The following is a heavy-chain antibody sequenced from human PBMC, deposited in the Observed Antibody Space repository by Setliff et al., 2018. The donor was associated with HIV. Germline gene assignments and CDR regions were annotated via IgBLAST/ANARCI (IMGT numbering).Heavy chain of an antibody. CDR3: ARRRGQKATGWYYFDF. J-gene: IGHJ4*02. V-gene: IGHV4-59*08. Sequence: PSETLSLTCTVSGGSITGYYWSWIRQPPGKGMEWIGYIYYNGGTNYNPSLKSRVTISVATSKNQFSLKLTSVTAGDSALYYCARRRGQKATGWYYFDFWGQGALVTVSS. CDR2: IYYNGGT. D-gene: IGHD6-19*01. CDR1: GGSITGYY.